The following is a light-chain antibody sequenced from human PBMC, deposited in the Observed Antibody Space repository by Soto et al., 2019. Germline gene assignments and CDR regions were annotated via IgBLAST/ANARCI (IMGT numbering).Light chain of an antibody. CDR3: QQYGSSPPCT. CDR2: GAS. V-gene: IGKV3-20*01. J-gene: IGKJ3*01. CDR1: QSVPSTY. Sequence: EIELTQSPGTLSLSPGERATLSCRASQSVPSTYFAWYQQRPGQAPRLLIYGASTRAPGSPDRFSGSGSGTDFTLTVSGREPADFSVYFCQQYGSSPPCTFGPGTKVDIK.